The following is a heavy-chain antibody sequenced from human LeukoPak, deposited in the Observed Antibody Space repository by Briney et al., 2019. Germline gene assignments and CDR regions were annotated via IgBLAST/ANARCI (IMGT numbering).Heavy chain of an antibody. CDR1: GFTFSSCW. CDR2: INEDGSQK. J-gene: IGHJ6*02. V-gene: IGHV3-7*04. CDR3: VRGVDV. Sequence: PGGSLRLFCAASGFTFSSCWMSWVGQAPGKGLEWVADINEDGSQKDYVDSVKGRFTISRDNAKNSLYLQMNSLRAEDTALYYCVRGVDVWGQGTTVAVSS.